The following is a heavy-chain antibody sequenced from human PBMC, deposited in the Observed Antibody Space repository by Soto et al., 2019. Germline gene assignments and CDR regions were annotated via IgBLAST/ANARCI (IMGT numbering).Heavy chain of an antibody. V-gene: IGHV3-21*01. CDR2: ISSSSSYI. J-gene: IGHJ4*02. CDR1: GFTFSSYS. D-gene: IGHD3-22*01. CDR3: ARDPGDSSGYYYAASTTPSHFDY. Sequence: GGSLRLSCAASGFTFSSYSINWVRQAPGKGLEWVSSISSSSSYIYYADSVKGRFTISRDNAKNSLYLQMNSLRAEDTAVYYCARDPGDSSGYYYAASTTPSHFDYWGQGTLVTVS.